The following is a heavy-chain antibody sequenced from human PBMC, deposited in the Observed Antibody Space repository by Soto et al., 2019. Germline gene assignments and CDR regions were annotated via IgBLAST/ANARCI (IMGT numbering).Heavy chain of an antibody. CDR1: GITVSSNY. J-gene: IGHJ6*02. CDR3: AKNLALDYGLDV. V-gene: IGHV3-53*01. CDR2: VYSGGDT. Sequence: EVQLVESGGGLLLPGRSLRLSCAASGITVSSNYMSWVRQAPGKGLEWVAVVYSGGDTQYAKSVKGRFTISRDSSKNTVYLQMNSLRVADTAVYYCAKNLALDYGLDVWGRGTTVTVSS.